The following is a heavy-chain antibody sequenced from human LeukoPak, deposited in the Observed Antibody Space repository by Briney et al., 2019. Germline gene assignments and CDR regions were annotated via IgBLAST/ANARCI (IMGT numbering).Heavy chain of an antibody. CDR2: ISGSGGST. D-gene: IGHD3-3*01. CDR1: GFTYSSYA. V-gene: IGHV3-23*01. J-gene: IGHJ4*02. CDR3: AKAADVETLLLFDY. Sequence: GGSLRLSSAASGFTYSSYAMSWVRQAPGKGLEWVSAISGSGGSTYYADSVKGRFTISRDNSKNTLYLQINSLRAEDTAVYYCAKAADVETLLLFDYWGQGTLVTVSS.